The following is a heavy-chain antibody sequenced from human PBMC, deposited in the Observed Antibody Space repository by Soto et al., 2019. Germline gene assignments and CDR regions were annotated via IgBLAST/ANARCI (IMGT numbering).Heavy chain of an antibody. CDR2: VYHSGST. CDR1: GGSISSSNW. CDR3: ARVSSYGDYDY. Sequence: PSETLSLTCAVSGGSISSSNWWSWVRHPPGMGLEWIGEVYHSGSTNYSPSLKSRVAMSVDKSKNQFSLDLSSVTAADTAVYYCARVSSYGDYDYWGQGTLVTDSS. J-gene: IGHJ4*02. D-gene: IGHD4-17*01. V-gene: IGHV4-4*02.